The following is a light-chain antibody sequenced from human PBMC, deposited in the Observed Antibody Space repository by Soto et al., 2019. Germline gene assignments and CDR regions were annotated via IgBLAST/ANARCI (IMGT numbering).Light chain of an antibody. CDR1: STDFVSYNR. J-gene: IGLJ1*01. CDR2: EVS. V-gene: IGLV2-18*01. CDR3: SLYTSKNAYV. Sequence: QSALTQPPSVSGSPGQSVTISCTGTSTDFVSYNRVSWYQQPPGTAPKLMIYEVSKRPSGVPDRFSGSKSGNTASLTISGLQAADEADYYCSLYTSKNAYVFGAGTKLTVL.